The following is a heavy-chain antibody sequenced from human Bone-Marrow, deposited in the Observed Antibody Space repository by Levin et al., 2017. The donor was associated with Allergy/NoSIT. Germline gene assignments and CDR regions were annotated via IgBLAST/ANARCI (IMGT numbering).Heavy chain of an antibody. CDR3: AWDDTSAYHSPFDY. D-gene: IGHD3-22*01. CDR2: ISGSGGNT. Sequence: GGSLRLSCAASGFIFSNYAMNWVRQAPGKGLEWVSQISGSGGNTHYADSVKGRSTFSRDNSKNTLYLQMNSLRAEDTAVYYCAWDDTSAYHSPFDYWGQGTLVTVSS. J-gene: IGHJ4*02. CDR1: GFIFSNYA. V-gene: IGHV3-23*01.